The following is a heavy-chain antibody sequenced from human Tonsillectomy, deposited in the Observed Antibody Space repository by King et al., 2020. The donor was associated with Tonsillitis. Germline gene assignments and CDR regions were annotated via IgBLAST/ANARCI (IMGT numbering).Heavy chain of an antibody. CDR1: GGSISSYY. CDR3: ARHPKDYYMDV. V-gene: IGHV4-59*08. CDR2: IYYSGST. Sequence: QLQESGPGLVKTSETLSLTCTVSGGSISSYYWSWIRQPPGKGLEWIGYIYYSGSTNYNPSLKSRVTISVDTSKNQFSLKLSSVTAADTAVYYCARHPKDYYMDVWGKGTTVTVSS. J-gene: IGHJ6*03.